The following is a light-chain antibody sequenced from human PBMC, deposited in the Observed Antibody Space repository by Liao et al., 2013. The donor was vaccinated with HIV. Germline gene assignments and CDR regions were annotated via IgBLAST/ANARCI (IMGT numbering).Light chain of an antibody. CDR1: KLGDKY. CDR2: QDN. CDR3: QAWDSSTVVV. V-gene: IGLV3-1*01. J-gene: IGLJ2*01. Sequence: SYELTQPPSVSVSPGQTASITCSGDKLGDKYACWYQQKPGQSPVLVIYQDNKRLSKIPERFSGSNSGNTATLTISGTQAVDEADYYCQAWDSSTVVVFGGGTKLTVL.